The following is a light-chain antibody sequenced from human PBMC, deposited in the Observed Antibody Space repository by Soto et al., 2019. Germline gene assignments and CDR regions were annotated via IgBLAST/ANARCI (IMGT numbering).Light chain of an antibody. J-gene: IGKJ1*01. CDR2: GAS. CDR3: QQYNNWPRT. CDR1: QSVSSN. V-gene: IGKV3-15*01. Sequence: EIVLTQSPATLSLSPGERATLSCRASQSVSSNLAWYQQKPGQAPRLLIYGASTRATGIPARFSGSGSGTELTITISSLQSEDFAVYYCQQYNNWPRTFGQGTKVDIK.